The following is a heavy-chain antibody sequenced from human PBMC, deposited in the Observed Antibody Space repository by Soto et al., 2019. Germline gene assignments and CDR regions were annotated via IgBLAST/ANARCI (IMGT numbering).Heavy chain of an antibody. V-gene: IGHV1-69*13. CDR2: IIPIFGTA. CDR3: ARDGYNRDAFDI. CDR1: GGTFSSYS. Sequence: SVKVSCKASGGTFSSYSISWVRQAPGQGLEWMGGIIPIFGTANYAQKFQGRVTITADESTSTAYMELSSLRSEDTAVYYCARDGYNRDAFDIWGQGTMVTVSS. D-gene: IGHD5-12*01. J-gene: IGHJ3*02.